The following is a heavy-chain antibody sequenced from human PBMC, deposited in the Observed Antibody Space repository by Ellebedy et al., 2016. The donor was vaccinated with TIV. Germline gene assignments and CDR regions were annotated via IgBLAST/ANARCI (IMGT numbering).Heavy chain of an antibody. Sequence: GESLKISCAASGFTFSNHGMHWVRPAPGKGLEWAPGKGLEWVARISYDGSIEYYADAVKGRFAISRDNSENTLYLQVNSLTTEDTAVYYCARDRPGTVVAGALEYWGQGTLVTVSS. J-gene: IGHJ4*02. CDR2: ISYDGSIE. CDR3: ARDRPGTVVAGALEY. CDR1: GFTFSNHG. D-gene: IGHD6-19*01. V-gene: IGHV3-30*03.